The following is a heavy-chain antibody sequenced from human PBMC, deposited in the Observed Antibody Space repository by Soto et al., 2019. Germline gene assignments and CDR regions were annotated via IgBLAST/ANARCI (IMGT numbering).Heavy chain of an antibody. CDR3: ARGGYCPGGSCPNHYCYCGMDV. CDR1: GDSISSGGYY. D-gene: IGHD2-15*01. V-gene: IGHV4-31*03. Sequence: QVQLQESGPGLVKPSQTLSLTCTVSGDSISSGGYYWTWIRQHPGEGLEWIRYIYYSGTIYYNPYLQSRVTGSLDAGKTQFTRRRSSVSAADTAVYFCARGGYCPGGSCPNHYCYCGMDVSGQGTMVTVAS. CDR2: IYYSGTI. J-gene: IGHJ6*01.